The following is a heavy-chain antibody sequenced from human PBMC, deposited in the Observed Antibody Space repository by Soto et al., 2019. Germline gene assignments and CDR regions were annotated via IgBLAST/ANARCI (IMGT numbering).Heavy chain of an antibody. CDR2: ISHSGST. CDR3: ARDYLRALDY. V-gene: IGHV4-59*11. D-gene: IGHD3-10*01. Sequence: SETLSLTCTVSGGSISSHYWSWIRQPPGKALEWIGYISHSGSTNYNPSLKSRVSISRDTFKNQLSLQLSSVTAADTALYYCARDYLRALDYWGQGTLVTVSS. CDR1: GGSISSHY. J-gene: IGHJ4*02.